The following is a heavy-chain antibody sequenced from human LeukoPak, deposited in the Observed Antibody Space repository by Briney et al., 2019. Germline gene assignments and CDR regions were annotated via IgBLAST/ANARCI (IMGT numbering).Heavy chain of an antibody. V-gene: IGHV4-34*01. CDR2: INHSGST. J-gene: IGHJ4*02. Sequence: SESLSLSCGVSGGTFNGYYWSWVRQAPGKGLEWIGEINHSGSTKYNPYLKSRVSISVDTSKNQFSLKLSSVAAADTAVYYCARRGQWLLPIRNWGQGTLVTVSS. CDR3: ARRGQWLLPIRN. CDR1: GGTFNGYY. D-gene: IGHD6-19*01.